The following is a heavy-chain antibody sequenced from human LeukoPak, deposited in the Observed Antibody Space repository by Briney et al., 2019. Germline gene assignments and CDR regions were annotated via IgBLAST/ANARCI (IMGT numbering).Heavy chain of an antibody. CDR1: GFIVSSNS. CDR3: ARRAGAYSHPYDY. Sequence: GGSLRLSCAASGFIVSSNSMSWVRQAPGKGLEWVSFIFSSTHYSDSVKGRFTISRDNSKNTLYLQMNSLRAEDTAVYYCARRAGAYSHPYDYWGQGTLVTVSS. J-gene: IGHJ4*02. CDR2: IFSST. V-gene: IGHV3-53*01. D-gene: IGHD4/OR15-4a*01.